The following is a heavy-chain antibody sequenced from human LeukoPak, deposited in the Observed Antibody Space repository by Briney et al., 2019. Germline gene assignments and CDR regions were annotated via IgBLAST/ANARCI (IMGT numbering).Heavy chain of an antibody. Sequence: GGSLRLSCVASGFTFSSDWMSWVRQAPGKGLEWVANIKQDGNEKYYVDSVKGRFTISRDNAKNSLYLQMNSLGAEVTAVYYCARRYCSSTSCHLDYWGQGTLVTVSS. J-gene: IGHJ4*02. V-gene: IGHV3-7*01. CDR2: IKQDGNEK. D-gene: IGHD2-2*01. CDR3: ARRYCSSTSCHLDY. CDR1: GFTFSSDW.